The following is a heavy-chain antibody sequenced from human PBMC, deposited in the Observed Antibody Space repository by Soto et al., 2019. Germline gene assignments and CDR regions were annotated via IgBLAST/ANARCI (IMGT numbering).Heavy chain of an antibody. CDR1: GFTFSSYS. J-gene: IGHJ4*02. D-gene: IGHD3-22*01. CDR2: ISSSSSYI. V-gene: IGHV3-21*01. Sequence: GGSLRLSCAASGFTFSSYSMNWVRQAPGKGLEWVSSISSSSSYIYYADSVKGRFTISRDNAKNSLYLQMNSLRAEDTAVYYCARAYYDSSGSRYPYFDYRGPGTLVTVSS. CDR3: ARAYYDSSGSRYPYFDY.